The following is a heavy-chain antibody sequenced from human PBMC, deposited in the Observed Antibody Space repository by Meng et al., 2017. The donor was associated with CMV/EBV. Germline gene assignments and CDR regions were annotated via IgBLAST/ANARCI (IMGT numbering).Heavy chain of an antibody. Sequence: GESLKISCAASGFTFSNAWMSWVRQAPGKGLEWVGRIKSKTDGGTTDYAAPVKGRFTISRDDSKNTLYLQMNSLKTEDTAVYYCTTYTYYDFWSGGYNWFDPWGQGTLVTSPQ. CDR1: GFTFSNAW. V-gene: IGHV3-15*01. CDR2: IKSKTDGGTT. CDR3: TTYTYYDFWSGGYNWFDP. J-gene: IGHJ5*02. D-gene: IGHD3-3*01.